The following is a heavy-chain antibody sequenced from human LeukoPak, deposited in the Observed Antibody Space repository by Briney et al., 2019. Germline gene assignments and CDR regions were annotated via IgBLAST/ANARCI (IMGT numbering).Heavy chain of an antibody. Sequence: GGSLRLSCAASGFTFSSYGMHRVRQAPGKGLEWVAVIWYDGSNKYYADSVKGRFTISRDNSKNTLYLQMNSLRAEDTAVYYCARDRSYYYDSSGFFDYWGQGTLVTVSS. CDR1: GFTFSSYG. D-gene: IGHD3-22*01. CDR3: ARDRSYYYDSSGFFDY. J-gene: IGHJ4*02. CDR2: IWYDGSNK. V-gene: IGHV3-33*08.